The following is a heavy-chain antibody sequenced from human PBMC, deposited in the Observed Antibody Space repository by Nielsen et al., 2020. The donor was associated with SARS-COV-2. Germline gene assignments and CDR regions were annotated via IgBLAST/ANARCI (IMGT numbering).Heavy chain of an antibody. CDR1: GFSLTATGVG. CDR2: IYWDDDK. D-gene: IGHD3-3*01. Sequence: SGPTLVKPTQTLTLTCTFSGFSLTATGVGVGWVRQPPGKALEWLALIYWDDDKRYTPSLKSRLTITKDTSKNQLVLTMTNMDPVDTATYYCARVPDFSSGYSHYFFDYWGQGTLVTVSS. CDR3: ARVPDFSSGYSHYFFDY. J-gene: IGHJ4*02. V-gene: IGHV2-5*02.